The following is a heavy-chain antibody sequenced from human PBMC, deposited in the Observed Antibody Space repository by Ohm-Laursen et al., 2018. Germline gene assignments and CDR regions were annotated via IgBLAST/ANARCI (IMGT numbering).Heavy chain of an antibody. D-gene: IGHD3-10*01. V-gene: IGHV1-46*01. J-gene: IGHJ6*02. CDR1: GYTFTTAY. Sequence: ASVKVSCKASGYTFTTAYMHWVRQAPGQGLEWMGIINPSGGSTSYAQKFQGRVTMTRDTSTSTVYMELSSLRSEDTAVYYCARDQSVWFGEPDYYYYYGMDVWGQGTTVTVSS. CDR3: ARDQSVWFGEPDYYYYYGMDV. CDR2: INPSGGST.